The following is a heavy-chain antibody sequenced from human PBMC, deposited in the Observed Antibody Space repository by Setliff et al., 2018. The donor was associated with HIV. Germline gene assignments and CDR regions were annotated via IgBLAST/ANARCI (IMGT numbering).Heavy chain of an antibody. CDR3: ARTRGYTYGYIDY. J-gene: IGHJ4*02. V-gene: IGHV4-39*01. CDR1: GDSTTSSSSY. Sequence: SETLSLTCTVSGDSTTSSSSYWGWIRQPPGKGLEWIGNIYYSGSTNYNPSLKSRVTISVDTSKNQFSLKLSSVTAADTAIYYCARTRGYTYGYIDYWGQGTLVTVSS. CDR2: IYYSGST. D-gene: IGHD5-18*01.